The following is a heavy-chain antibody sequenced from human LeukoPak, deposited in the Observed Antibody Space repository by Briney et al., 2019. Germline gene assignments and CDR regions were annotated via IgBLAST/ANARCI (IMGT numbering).Heavy chain of an antibody. J-gene: IGHJ3*02. CDR1: GGTFSSYA. CDR2: IIPIFGTA. CDR3: ARGLDSFDAFDI. Sequence: SVKVSCKASGGTFSSYAISWVRQAPGHGLEWMGGIIPIFGTANYAQKFRGRVTITADESTSTAYMELSSLRSEDTAVYYCARGLDSFDAFDIWGQGTMVTVSP. V-gene: IGHV1-69*13. D-gene: IGHD2-15*01.